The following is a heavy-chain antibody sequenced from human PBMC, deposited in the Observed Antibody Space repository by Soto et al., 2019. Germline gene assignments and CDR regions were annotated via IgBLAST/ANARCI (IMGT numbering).Heavy chain of an antibody. V-gene: IGHV3-48*02. CDR2: FSSSSGTI. CDR1: GFTFSSYS. CDR3: AREGWPFDY. Sequence: EVQLVESGGGLVQPGGSLRLSCAASGFTFSSYSMNWVRQAPGKGLEWVSYFSSSSGTIYYADSVKGRFTISRDNAKNSRYLQMNSLRDEDTAVYYCAREGWPFDYWGQGTLVTVSS. D-gene: IGHD1-26*01. J-gene: IGHJ4*02.